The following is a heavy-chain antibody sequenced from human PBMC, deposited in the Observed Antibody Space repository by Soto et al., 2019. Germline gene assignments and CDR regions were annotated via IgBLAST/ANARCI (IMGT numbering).Heavy chain of an antibody. CDR2: IFYRGST. Sequence: SETLSLSCTVSGGSISSGDVYWTWIRQPPGKGLEWVGHIFYRGSTYYNPSLRGRIAISVDTARNQFSLKVKSETAEDMALDFCARLPFFCKGGGCSSTFYGLDVWGQGTTVT. J-gene: IGHJ6*01. CDR1: GGSISSGDVY. V-gene: IGHV4-30-4*01. CDR3: ARLPFFCKGGGCSSTFYGLDV. D-gene: IGHD2-15*01.